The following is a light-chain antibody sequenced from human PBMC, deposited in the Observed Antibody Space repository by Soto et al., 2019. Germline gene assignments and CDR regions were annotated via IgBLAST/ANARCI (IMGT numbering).Light chain of an antibody. V-gene: IGLV2-14*01. CDR3: SAYTITNTVV. Sequence: QSALTQPASVSGSPGQSITISCTGTSSDVGNYKFVSWYQQHPGKVPKLLIYEVSNRPSGISNRSSGSKSGNTASLTISGLQAEDEADYSCSAYTITNTVVFGGGTQLTVL. CDR1: SSDVGNYKF. J-gene: IGLJ2*01. CDR2: EVS.